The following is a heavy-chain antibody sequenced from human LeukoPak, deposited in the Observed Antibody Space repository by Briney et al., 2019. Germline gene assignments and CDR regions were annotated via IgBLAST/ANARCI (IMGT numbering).Heavy chain of an antibody. V-gene: IGHV1-46*01. CDR2: INPSGGST. Sequence: ASVKVSCKASGYTFTSYYMHWVRQAPGQGLEWMGIINPSGGSTSYAQKFQGRVTMTRDTSTSTVYVELSSLRSEDTAVYYCARRGYNSAHDYYYYHMDVWGKGTTVTISS. CDR3: ARRGYNSAHDYYYYHMDV. CDR1: GYTFTSYY. D-gene: IGHD5-24*01. J-gene: IGHJ6*03.